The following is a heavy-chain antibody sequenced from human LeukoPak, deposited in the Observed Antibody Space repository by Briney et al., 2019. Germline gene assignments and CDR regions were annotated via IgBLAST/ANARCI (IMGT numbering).Heavy chain of an antibody. D-gene: IGHD2-2*01. CDR3: AKVPIVPAAHFDF. J-gene: IGHJ4*02. CDR1: GFTLSSYA. V-gene: IGHV3-23*01. CDR2: ISGDGVST. Sequence: PGGSLRLSCAASGFTLSSYAMSWVRQAPGKGLEWVSTISGDGVSTFYAASVKGRFTISRDYSRNTLYLQVIGLRAEDTAIYYCAKVPIVPAAHFDFWGQGTLVTVSS.